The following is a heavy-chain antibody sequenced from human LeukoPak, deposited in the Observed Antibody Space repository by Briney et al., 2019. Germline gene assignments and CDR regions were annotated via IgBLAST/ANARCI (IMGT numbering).Heavy chain of an antibody. V-gene: IGHV4-59*01. Sequence: SETLSLTCTVSGGSISTYYWSWIRQPPGKGLEWIGYIYHSGSTNYNPSLKSRVTISVDTSQNQFSLNLSSVTAADTAIYYCAREDSGSYYNFYYFYMDVWGKGTTVTISS. CDR1: GGSISTYY. CDR3: AREDSGSYYNFYYFYMDV. D-gene: IGHD3-10*01. J-gene: IGHJ6*03. CDR2: IYHSGST.